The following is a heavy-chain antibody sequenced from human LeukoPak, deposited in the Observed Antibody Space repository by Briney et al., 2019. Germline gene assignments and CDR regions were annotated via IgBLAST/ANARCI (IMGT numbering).Heavy chain of an antibody. Sequence: GRSLRLSCVASGFTFSSYGMHWVRQAPGKGLEWVAVISYDGSNKYYADSVKGRFTISRDNSKNTLYLQMNSLRAEDTAVYYCARDGMDVWGQGTTVTVSS. CDR1: GFTFSSYG. CDR2: ISYDGSNK. V-gene: IGHV3-30*03. CDR3: ARDGMDV. J-gene: IGHJ6*02.